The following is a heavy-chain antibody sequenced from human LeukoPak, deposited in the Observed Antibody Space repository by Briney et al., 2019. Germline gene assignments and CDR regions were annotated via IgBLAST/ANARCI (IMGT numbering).Heavy chain of an antibody. CDR1: GYTFTSYG. Sequence: ASVKVSCKASGYTFTSYGISWVRQAPGQGLEWMGWISAYNGNTNYAQKFQGRVTMTRDMSTSTVYMELSSLRSEDTAVYYCARGRGMASDMDVWGKGTTVTVSS. J-gene: IGHJ6*03. CDR2: ISAYNGNT. CDR3: ARGRGMASDMDV. D-gene: IGHD3-16*01. V-gene: IGHV1-18*01.